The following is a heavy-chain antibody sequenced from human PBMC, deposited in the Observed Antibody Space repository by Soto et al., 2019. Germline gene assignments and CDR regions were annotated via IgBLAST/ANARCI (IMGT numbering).Heavy chain of an antibody. CDR2: ISGSGGST. Sequence: EVQLLESGGGLVQPGGSLRLSCAASGFTFSSYAMSWVRQAPGKGLEWVSAISGSGGSTYYADSVKGRFTISRDNSKNTLYLQMNSLRAEDTAVSYCAKDLIGGLFGFDYWGQGTLVTVSS. D-gene: IGHD3-3*01. CDR3: AKDLIGGLFGFDY. V-gene: IGHV3-23*01. J-gene: IGHJ4*02. CDR1: GFTFSSYA.